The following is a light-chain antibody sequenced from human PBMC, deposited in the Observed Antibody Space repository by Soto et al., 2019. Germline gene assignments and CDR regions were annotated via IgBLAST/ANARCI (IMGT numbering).Light chain of an antibody. CDR1: ESIARH. Sequence: DIPMTQSPSSLSASVGDRVTITCRASESIARHLNWNQQRPGKAPKLLIYAASSLQNGVPSRFRGGGSGRDFTLTISNLQPEDFATYYCHQSYSSLSITLGQGTRLELK. V-gene: IGKV1-39*01. CDR2: AAS. CDR3: HQSYSSLSIT. J-gene: IGKJ5*01.